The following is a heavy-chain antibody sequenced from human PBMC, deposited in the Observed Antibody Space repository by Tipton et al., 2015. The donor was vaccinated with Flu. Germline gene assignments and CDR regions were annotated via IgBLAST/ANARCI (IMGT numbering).Heavy chain of an antibody. Sequence: SLRLSCAASGFPFSNYLMTWVRQSPGKGLEWVANIRPDGNDKNYLDSVKGRFTISRDNAKNSLYLQMSSLRAEDTAMYYCARGGSNGWYHTDYWGRGTLVTVSS. V-gene: IGHV3-7*01. CDR1: GFPFSNYL. D-gene: IGHD6-13*01. CDR2: IRPDGNDK. CDR3: ARGGSNGWYHTDY. J-gene: IGHJ4*02.